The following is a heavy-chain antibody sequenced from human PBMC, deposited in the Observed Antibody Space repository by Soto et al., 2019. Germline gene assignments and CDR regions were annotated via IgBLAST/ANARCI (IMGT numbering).Heavy chain of an antibody. CDR2: IDDSGNT. D-gene: IGHD4-17*01. CDR3: ASPPFGETWFDP. CDR1: GGSISSGAYY. Sequence: QVQLQESGPGLVKPSQTLSLTCTVSGGSISSGAYYWRWIRQHPVRGLERIGHIDDSGNTYYSPSPKSRVGISADTSKNQFSLKLKSVSAADTAVYYCASPPFGETWFDPWGQGTLVTVSS. J-gene: IGHJ5*02. V-gene: IGHV4-31*03.